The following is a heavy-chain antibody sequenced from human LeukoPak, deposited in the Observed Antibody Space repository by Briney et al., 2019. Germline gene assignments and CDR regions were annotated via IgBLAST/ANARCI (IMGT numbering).Heavy chain of an antibody. D-gene: IGHD1-26*01. V-gene: IGHV3-21*06. CDR2: ISGSGDNT. CDR3: ARDSGRYGYYMDV. CDR1: GFTFSSYS. J-gene: IGHJ6*04. Sequence: GGSLRLSCADSGFTFSSYSMNWVRQAPGKGLEWVSTISGSGDNTYYADSVKGRFTISRDNAKNSVYLQMNSLRVEDTAVYYCARDSGRYGYYMDVWGKGTTVTVSS.